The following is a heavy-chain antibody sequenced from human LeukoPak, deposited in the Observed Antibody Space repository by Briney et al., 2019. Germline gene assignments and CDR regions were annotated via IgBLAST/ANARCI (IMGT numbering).Heavy chain of an antibody. V-gene: IGHV3-74*01. J-gene: IGHJ6*02. Sequence: GGSLRLSCAASGFTFSSYWMHWVRQAPGKGLVWVSRINSDGSSTSYADPVKGRFTISRDNAKNTLYLQMNSLRAEDTAVYYCARNRGLYGMDVWGQGTTVTVSS. CDR2: INSDGSST. CDR3: ARNRGLYGMDV. CDR1: GFTFSSYW. D-gene: IGHD1-26*01.